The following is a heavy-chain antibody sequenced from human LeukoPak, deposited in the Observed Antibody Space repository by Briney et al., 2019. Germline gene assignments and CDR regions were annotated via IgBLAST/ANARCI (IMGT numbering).Heavy chain of an antibody. CDR1: GFTFSNYE. CDR3: ARDSSSCPNGY. CDR2: ISSSGSTI. V-gene: IGHV3-48*03. J-gene: IGHJ4*02. D-gene: IGHD6-13*01. Sequence: GGSLRLSCAGSGFTFSNYEMNWVRQAPGRGLEWISYISSSGSTIYYADSVKGRFTISRDNAKNSLYLQMNSLRAEDTAVYYCARDSSSCPNGYWGQGTLVTVSS.